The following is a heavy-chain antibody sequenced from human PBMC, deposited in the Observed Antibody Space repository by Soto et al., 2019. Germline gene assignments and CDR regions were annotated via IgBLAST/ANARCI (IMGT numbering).Heavy chain of an antibody. V-gene: IGHV3-23*01. J-gene: IGHJ6*03. CDR3: ARYRGGGYHYYYSMDA. CDR1: GFPINTNA. D-gene: IGHD5-18*01. Sequence: GGSLGLSCVASGFPINTNAMSWVRQAPGKGLEWVSGISGSGVSTYYAVSVKGRFTISRDTSKNTLYLQMNSLRAEDTAIYYCARYRGGGYHYYYSMDAWGTGTTVTVSS. CDR2: ISGSGVST.